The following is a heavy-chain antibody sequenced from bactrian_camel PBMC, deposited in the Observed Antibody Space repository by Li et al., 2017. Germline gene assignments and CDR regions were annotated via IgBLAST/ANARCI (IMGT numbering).Heavy chain of an antibody. CDR3: ATGWACTERTDINV. J-gene: IGHJ4*01. CDR2: VATDGDT. D-gene: IGHD3*01. V-gene: IGHV3S53*01. CDR1: GYNPSSYC. Sequence: QVQLVESGGGSVQAGMSLRLSCDVSGYNPSSYCMGWFRQVPGKEREGVAAVATDGDTTYTDSVKGRFTVSRDNAKNTIVLQMIDLKPEDSAMYYCATGWACTERTDINVWGQGTQVTVS.